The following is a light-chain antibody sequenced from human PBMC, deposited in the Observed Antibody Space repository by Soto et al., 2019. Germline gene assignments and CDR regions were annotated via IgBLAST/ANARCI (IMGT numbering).Light chain of an antibody. Sequence: EIVLTQSPGTLSLSPGERATLSCRASQSVSTNYLAWYQQKPGQAPRLLIYGASSRAPGIPDRFSGSGSGADFTLTISRLEPGDFAVYFCQQYGSVPLTFGGGTKVEIK. J-gene: IGKJ4*01. CDR1: QSVSTNY. V-gene: IGKV3-20*01. CDR2: GAS. CDR3: QQYGSVPLT.